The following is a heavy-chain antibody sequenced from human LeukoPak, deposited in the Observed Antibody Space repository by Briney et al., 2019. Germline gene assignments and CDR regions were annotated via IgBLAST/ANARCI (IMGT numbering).Heavy chain of an antibody. CDR1: GGSISHSSYY. D-gene: IGHD3-10*01. Sequence: SETLSLTCTVSGGSISHSSYYWGWIRQPPGKGLEWIANRYYSGFTYYNTSLKSRVTISVDTSKNQFSLKLSSVTAADTAVYYCAREGEGYYYYMDVWGKGTTVTVSS. CDR3: AREGEGYYYYMDV. CDR2: RYYSGFT. V-gene: IGHV4-39*07. J-gene: IGHJ6*03.